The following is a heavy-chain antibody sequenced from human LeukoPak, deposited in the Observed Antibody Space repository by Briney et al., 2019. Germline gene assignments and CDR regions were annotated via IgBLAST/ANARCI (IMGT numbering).Heavy chain of an antibody. J-gene: IGHJ5*02. CDR2: IYSGGST. V-gene: IGHV3-66*01. CDR1: GFTVSSNY. Sequence: GGSLRLSCAASGFTVSSNYMSWVRQAPGKGLEWVSVIYSGGSTYYADSVKGRFTISRGNSKNTLYLQMNSLRAEDTAVYYCARESFGELSSWFDPWGQGTLVTVSS. CDR3: ARESFGELSSWFDP. D-gene: IGHD3-10*01.